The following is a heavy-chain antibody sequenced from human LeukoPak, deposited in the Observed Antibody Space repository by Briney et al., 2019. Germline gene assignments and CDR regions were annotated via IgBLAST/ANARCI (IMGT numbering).Heavy chain of an antibody. V-gene: IGHV3-15*05. D-gene: IGHD6-13*01. Sequence: PGGSLRLSCAASGFTFNDAWMSWVRQAPGKGLEWVGHIKSKTDGGTTDYVAPVKGRFTISRDDSKNTVYLQLNSLKTDDTAVYYRTPHTRTWYAFNYWGQGTLVTVSS. CDR1: GFTFNDAW. CDR2: IKSKTDGGTT. CDR3: TPHTRTWYAFNY. J-gene: IGHJ4*02.